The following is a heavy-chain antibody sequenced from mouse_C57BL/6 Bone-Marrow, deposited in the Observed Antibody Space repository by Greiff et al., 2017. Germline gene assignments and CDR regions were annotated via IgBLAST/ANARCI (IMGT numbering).Heavy chain of an antibody. CDR3: ARGFYYDYDGGSYAMDY. Sequence: VQLQQPGAELVKPGASVKMSCKASGYTFTSYWITWVKQRPGQGLEWIGDIYPGSGSTNYNEKFKSKATLTVDTSSSTAYMQLSSLTSEDSAVYYCARGFYYDYDGGSYAMDYWGQGTSVTVSS. D-gene: IGHD2-4*01. V-gene: IGHV1-55*01. CDR2: IYPGSGST. CDR1: GYTFTSYW. J-gene: IGHJ4*01.